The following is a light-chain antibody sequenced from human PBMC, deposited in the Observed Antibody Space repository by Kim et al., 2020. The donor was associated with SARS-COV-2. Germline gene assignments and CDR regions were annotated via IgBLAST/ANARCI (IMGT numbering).Light chain of an antibody. V-gene: IGLV3-19*01. CDR2: GKN. J-gene: IGLJ2*01. CDR1: SLRSYY. CDR3: NSRDSSGNHLV. Sequence: ALGQTVRITCQGDSLRSYYASWYQQKPGQPPVLVIYGKNNRPSGIPDRFSGSSSGNTASLTITGAQAEDEADYYCNSRDSSGNHLVFGGGTKLTVL.